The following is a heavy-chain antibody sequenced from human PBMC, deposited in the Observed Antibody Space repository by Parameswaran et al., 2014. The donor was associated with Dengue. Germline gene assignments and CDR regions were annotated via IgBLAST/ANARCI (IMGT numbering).Heavy chain of an antibody. V-gene: IGHV3-23*01. CDR2: ISGSGGST. D-gene: IGHD4-17*01. Sequence: RWIRQPPGKGLEWVSAISGSGGSTYYADSVKGRFTISRDNSKNTLYLQMNSLRAEDTAVYYCAKDDFFVTLSSYGDYELGYYGMDVWGQGTTVTVSS. CDR3: AKDDFFVTLSSYGDYELGYYGMDV. J-gene: IGHJ6*02.